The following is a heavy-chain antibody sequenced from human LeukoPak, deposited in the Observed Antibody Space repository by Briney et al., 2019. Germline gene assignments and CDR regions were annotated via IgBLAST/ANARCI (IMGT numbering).Heavy chain of an antibody. J-gene: IGHJ3*02. D-gene: IGHD1-26*01. Sequence: GGSLRLSCAASGFTFSSYDMHWVRQATGKGLEWVSAIGTAGDTYYPGSVKGRFTISRENAKNPLYLQMNSLRAGDTAVYYCARGGGRDAFDIWGQGTMVTVSS. CDR1: GFTFSSYD. CDR3: ARGGGRDAFDI. CDR2: IGTAGDT. V-gene: IGHV3-13*01.